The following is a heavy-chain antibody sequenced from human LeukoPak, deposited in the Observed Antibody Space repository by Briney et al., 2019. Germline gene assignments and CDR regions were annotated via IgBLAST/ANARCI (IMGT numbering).Heavy chain of an antibody. V-gene: IGHV3-11*04. J-gene: IGHJ3*02. Sequence: GGSLRLSCAASGFTFSDYYMSWIRQAPGKGLEWVSYISSSGSTIYYADSVKGRFTISRDNAKNSLYLQMNSLRAEDTAVYYCASLQSVDAFDIWGQGTMVTVSS. CDR2: ISSSGSTI. CDR3: ASLQSVDAFDI. CDR1: GFTFSDYY.